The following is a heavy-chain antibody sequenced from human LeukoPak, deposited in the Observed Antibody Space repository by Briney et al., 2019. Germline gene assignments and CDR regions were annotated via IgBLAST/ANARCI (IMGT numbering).Heavy chain of an antibody. CDR1: GFTFKDYG. CDR3: AKHMRATNTYSFFGLDV. V-gene: IGHV3-9*01. CDR2: INWTGGGT. J-gene: IGHJ6*02. Sequence: GGSLRLSCAATGFTFKDYGMHWVRQPPGKGLEWVSSINWTGGGTDYADSVKGRFTISRDNAKNSLYLQLSSLRPEDTALYYCAKHMRATNTYSFFGLDVWGQGTTVTVSS. D-gene: IGHD1-26*01.